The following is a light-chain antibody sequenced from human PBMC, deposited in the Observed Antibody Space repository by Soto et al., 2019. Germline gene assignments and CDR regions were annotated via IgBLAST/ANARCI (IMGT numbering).Light chain of an antibody. J-gene: IGKJ2*01. Sequence: EIVLTQSPATLSLSPGERATLSCRASQSVSSYLAWYQQKPGQAPRLLIYDASNRATGIPARFSGSGSGTDFTLSTSSLEPESFAVYYCQQRSNWRYTFGQGTKLEIK. CDR3: QQRSNWRYT. CDR1: QSVSSY. V-gene: IGKV3-11*01. CDR2: DAS.